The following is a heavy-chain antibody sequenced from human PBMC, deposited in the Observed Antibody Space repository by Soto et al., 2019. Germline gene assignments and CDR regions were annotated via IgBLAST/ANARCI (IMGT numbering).Heavy chain of an antibody. D-gene: IGHD2-2*01. V-gene: IGHV3-23*01. J-gene: IGHJ4*02. CDR1: GFTFSSYA. CDR2: ISGSGGST. Sequence: EVQLLESGGGLVQPGGSLRLSCAASGFTFSSYAMSWFRQAQGKGLEWVSAISGSGGSTYYADSVQGRFTISRDNSKNSLDLQMNSLRAEDTAVYYCAKAEVVPAAAVPSIFDYWGQGTLVTVST. CDR3: AKAEVVPAAAVPSIFDY.